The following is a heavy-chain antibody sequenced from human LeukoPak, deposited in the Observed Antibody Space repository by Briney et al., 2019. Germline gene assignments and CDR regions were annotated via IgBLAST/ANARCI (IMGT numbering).Heavy chain of an antibody. Sequence: SETLSLTCTVSGGSISSSSYYWGWIRQPPGKGLEWIGSIYYSGSTYYNPSLKSRVTISVDTSKSQFSLKLSSVTAADTAVYYCARFVDGSGYCSSTSCSKEADYWGQGTLVTVSS. CDR1: GGSISSSSYY. V-gene: IGHV4-39*01. D-gene: IGHD2-2*03. CDR3: ARFVDGSGYCSSTSCSKEADY. J-gene: IGHJ4*02. CDR2: IYYSGST.